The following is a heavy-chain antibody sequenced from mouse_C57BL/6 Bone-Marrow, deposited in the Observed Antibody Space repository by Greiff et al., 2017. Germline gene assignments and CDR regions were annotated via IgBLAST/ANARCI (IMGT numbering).Heavy chain of an antibody. J-gene: IGHJ2*01. CDR2: IYPRSGNT. CDR3: AREGYYGSSFDY. Sequence: QVQLQQSGAELARPGASVKLSCKASGYTFTSYGISWVKQRTGQGLEWIGEIYPRSGNTYYNEKFKGQATLTADKSSSTAYMELRSLTSEDSAVYFCAREGYYGSSFDYWGQGTTLTVSS. D-gene: IGHD1-1*01. CDR1: GYTFTSYG. V-gene: IGHV1-81*01.